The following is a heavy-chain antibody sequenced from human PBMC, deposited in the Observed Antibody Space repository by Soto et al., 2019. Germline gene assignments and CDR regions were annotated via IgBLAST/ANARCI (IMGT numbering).Heavy chain of an antibody. V-gene: IGHV3-64D*06. Sequence: GGSLKISCSASGFTFSSYAMHWVRKAPGKGLEYVSAISSNGGSTYYADSVTGRFTISRDNSKNTLYLQMSSLRAEDTAVYYCARLRLNYSSGWSDFDYWGQGTLVTVSS. J-gene: IGHJ4*02. CDR1: GFTFSSYA. D-gene: IGHD6-19*01. CDR3: ARLRLNYSSGWSDFDY. CDR2: ISSNGGST.